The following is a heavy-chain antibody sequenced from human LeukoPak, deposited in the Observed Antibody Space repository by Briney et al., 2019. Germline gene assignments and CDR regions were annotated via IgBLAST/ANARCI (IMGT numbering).Heavy chain of an antibody. CDR3: ARGGSGDPIDY. Sequence: ASVKVSCKASGYTFSTYDNNWVRQATGQGLEWMGWMNPYSGNTAYAQNFQGRVTMTRNTAISTAYMELSSLRSEDTAVYYCARGGSGDPIDYWGQGTLVTVSS. V-gene: IGHV1-8*01. J-gene: IGHJ4*02. D-gene: IGHD7-27*01. CDR1: GYTFSTYD. CDR2: MNPYSGNT.